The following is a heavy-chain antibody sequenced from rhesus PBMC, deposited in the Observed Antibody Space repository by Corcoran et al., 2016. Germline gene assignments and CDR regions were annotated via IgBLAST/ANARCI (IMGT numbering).Heavy chain of an antibody. CDR1: GFSLSTSGMG. J-gene: IGHJ5-1*01. D-gene: IGHD2-8*01. V-gene: IGHV2S1*01. CDR2: LYWDADK. Sequence: QVTLKESGPALVKPTQTHTLTCTFPGFSLSTSGMGGGGISQPPGKALDWLASLYWDADKYYSQSTTGRRTNSTDSCKNQSVLTMADMNPVYTATYCCARGLGLCSGGVCYAGDRSYVWGPGVLVTVSS. CDR3: ARGLGLCSGGVCYAGDRSYV.